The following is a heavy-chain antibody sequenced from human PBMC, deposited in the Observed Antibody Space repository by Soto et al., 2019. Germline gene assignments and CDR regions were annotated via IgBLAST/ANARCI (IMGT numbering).Heavy chain of an antibody. D-gene: IGHD3-3*01. J-gene: IGHJ5*02. CDR3: ARETYYDFWSGYSSWFDP. V-gene: IGHV4-59*01. CDR1: GGSISSYY. CDR2: IYYSGST. Sequence: SETLSLTCTVSGGSISSYYWSWIRQPPGKGLEWIGYIYYSGSTNYNPSLKSRVTISVDTSKNQFSLKLSSVTAADTAVYYCARETYYDFWSGYSSWFDPWGQGTLVTVSS.